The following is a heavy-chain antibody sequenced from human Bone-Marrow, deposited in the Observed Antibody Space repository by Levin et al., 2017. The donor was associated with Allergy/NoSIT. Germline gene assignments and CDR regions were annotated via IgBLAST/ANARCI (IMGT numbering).Heavy chain of an antibody. Sequence: GGSLRLSCAASGFTFSSSAMHWVRQAPGKGLEWVAVISYDGSNKYYADSVKGRFTISRDNSKNTLYLQMNSLRAEDTAVYYCAREGEGEWIQLLNGYFDYWGQGTLVTVSS. J-gene: IGHJ4*02. CDR2: ISYDGSNK. D-gene: IGHD5-18*01. CDR3: AREGEGEWIQLLNGYFDY. V-gene: IGHV3-30*04. CDR1: GFTFSSSA.